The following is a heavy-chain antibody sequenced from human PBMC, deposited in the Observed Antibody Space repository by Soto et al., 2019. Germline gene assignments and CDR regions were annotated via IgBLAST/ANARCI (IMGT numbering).Heavy chain of an antibody. Sequence: QVQLQQWGAGLLKPSETLSLTCAVYGGSFSGYYWSWIRQPPGKGLEWIGEINHSGSTNYNPSLKSRVTISVDTSKYQFSLELSSVTAADTAVYYCARARVVPGNWYFDLWGRGTLVTVSS. V-gene: IGHV4-34*01. D-gene: IGHD2-21*02. J-gene: IGHJ2*01. CDR3: ARARVVPGNWYFDL. CDR1: GGSFSGYY. CDR2: INHSGST.